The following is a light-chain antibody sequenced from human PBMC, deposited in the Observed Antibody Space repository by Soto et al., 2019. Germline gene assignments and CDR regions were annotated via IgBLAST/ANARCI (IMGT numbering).Light chain of an antibody. CDR3: SSYTSSTLYV. J-gene: IGLJ1*01. CDR2: EVS. CDR1: SSDVGGYNY. V-gene: IGLV2-14*01. Sequence: QSVLTQPASVSGSPGQSITISCTGTSSDVGGYNYVSWYQQYPGKAPKLMIYEVSNRPSGVSNRFSGSKSGNTASLTISGLQAEDEADYYCSSYTSSTLYVLGTGTKVTVL.